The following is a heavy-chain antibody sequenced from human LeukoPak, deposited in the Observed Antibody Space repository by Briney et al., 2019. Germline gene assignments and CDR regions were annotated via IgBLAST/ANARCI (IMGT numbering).Heavy chain of an antibody. CDR2: MNPNSGNT. J-gene: IGHJ6*02. CDR3: ARAGGQSSYDFWSGYYSYYYGMDV. V-gene: IGHV1-8*02. Sequence: ASVKVSCKASGGTFSSYAISWVRQAPGQGLEWMGWMNPNSGNTGYAQKFQGRVTMTRNTSISTAYMELSSLRSEDTAVYYCARAGGQSSYDFWSGYYSYYYGMDVWGQGTTVTVSS. CDR1: GGTFSSYA. D-gene: IGHD3-3*01.